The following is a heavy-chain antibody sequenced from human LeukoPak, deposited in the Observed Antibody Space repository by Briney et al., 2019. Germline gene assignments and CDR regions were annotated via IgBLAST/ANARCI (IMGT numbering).Heavy chain of an antibody. J-gene: IGHJ4*02. CDR1: GYSFTKYW. D-gene: IGHD3-9*01. V-gene: IGHV5-51*01. CDR3: AITYSVLTGYYEGLDF. CDR2: IYPGDSDT. Sequence: GASLKISCKGSGYSFTKYWLGWVRQMPGKGLEWMGVIYPGDSDTRYSPSFQGQVTISADKSINTAFLQWSSLKASDTAMYYCAITYSVLTGYYEGLDFWGQGTLVTVSS.